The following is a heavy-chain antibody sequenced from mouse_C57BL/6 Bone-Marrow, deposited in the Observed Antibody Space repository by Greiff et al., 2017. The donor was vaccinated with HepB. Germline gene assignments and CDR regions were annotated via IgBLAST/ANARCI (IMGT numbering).Heavy chain of an antibody. J-gene: IGHJ4*01. V-gene: IGHV1-76*01. CDR3: ARGDSTTVVARTDAMDY. Sequence: QVQLKQSGAELVRPGASVKLSCKASGYTFTDYYINWVKQRPGQGLEWIARIYPGSGNTYYNEKFKGKATLTAEKSSSTAYMQLSSLTSEDSAVYFCARGDSTTVVARTDAMDYWGQGTSVTVSS. CDR1: GYTFTDYY. D-gene: IGHD1-1*01. CDR2: IYPGSGNT.